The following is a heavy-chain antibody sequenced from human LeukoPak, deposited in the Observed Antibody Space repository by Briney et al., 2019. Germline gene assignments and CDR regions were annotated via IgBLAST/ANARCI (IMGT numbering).Heavy chain of an antibody. D-gene: IGHD3-22*01. Sequence: SETLSLTCTVSGGSIRSYYWSWIRQPPGKGLEWIGYFYYSGSSSGSTNYNPSLKSRVTISLDTSKNQFSLKVSSVTAADTAVYYCARPLSISGYYYDAFDIWGQGTMVTVSS. V-gene: IGHV4-59*08. J-gene: IGHJ3*02. CDR1: GGSIRSYY. CDR3: ARPLSISGYYYDAFDI. CDR2: FYYSGSSSGST.